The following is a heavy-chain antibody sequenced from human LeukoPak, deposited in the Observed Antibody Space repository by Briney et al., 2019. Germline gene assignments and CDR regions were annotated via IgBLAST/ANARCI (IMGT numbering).Heavy chain of an antibody. J-gene: IGHJ5*02. CDR1: GGSISSGSYY. CDR3: ATLNYYDSSGYYQGESWFDP. D-gene: IGHD3-22*01. Sequence: SETLSLTCTVSGGSISSGSYYWSWIRQPAGKGLEWIGRIYTSGSTNYNPSLKSRVTISVDTSKNQFSLKLSSVTAADTAVYYCATLNYYDSSGYYQGESWFDPWRQGTLVTVCS. CDR2: IYTSGST. V-gene: IGHV4-61*02.